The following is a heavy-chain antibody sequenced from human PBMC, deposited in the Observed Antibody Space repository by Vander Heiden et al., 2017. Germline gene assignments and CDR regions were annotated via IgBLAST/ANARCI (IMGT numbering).Heavy chain of an antibody. CDR1: GFIFSDYY. J-gene: IGHJ4*02. V-gene: IGHV3-11*01. Sequence: QVQLVESGGGLVKPGGSLRLSCAASGFIFSDYYMSWIRQAPGKGLEWVSYISNSGSSRHYTDSVKGRFTISRDKGKNSMYMKMKRMRGEDTTVDDCASGAQMATGGGQGTMVTVYS. CDR3: ASGAQMATG. D-gene: IGHD5-12*01. CDR2: ISNSGSSR.